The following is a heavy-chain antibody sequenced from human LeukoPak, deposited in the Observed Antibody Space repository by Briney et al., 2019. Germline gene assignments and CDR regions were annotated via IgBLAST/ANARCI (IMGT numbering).Heavy chain of an antibody. CDR3: ARVHLEAYYGSGVIDY. CDR2: IIPILGIA. CDR1: GGTFGSYA. V-gene: IGHV1-69*04. J-gene: IGHJ4*02. D-gene: IGHD3-10*01. Sequence: GASVKVSCKASGGTFGSYAISWVRQAPGQGLEWMGRIIPILGIANYAQKFQGRVTITADKSTSTAYMELSSLRSDDTAVYYCARVHLEAYYGSGVIDYWGQGTLVTVSS.